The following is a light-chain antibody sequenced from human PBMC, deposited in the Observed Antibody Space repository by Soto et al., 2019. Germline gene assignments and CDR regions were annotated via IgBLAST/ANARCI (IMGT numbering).Light chain of an antibody. CDR2: EVT. CDR3: TSYVGNDIWV. CDR1: SSDVGAYKY. Sequence: QSALTQSPSESGSPGQSVTISCTGTSSDVGAYKYVSWYQQYPGKAPKLMIYEVTKRPSGVPDRFSGSKSGNTASLTVSGLQAEDEADYYCTSYVGNDIWVFGGGTQLTVL. V-gene: IGLV2-8*01. J-gene: IGLJ3*02.